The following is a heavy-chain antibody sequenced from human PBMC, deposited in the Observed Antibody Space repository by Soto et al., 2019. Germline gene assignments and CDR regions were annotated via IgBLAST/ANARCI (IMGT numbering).Heavy chain of an antibody. CDR2: IYTDSTT. J-gene: IGHJ5*02. CDR1: GFTVSNNY. D-gene: IGHD3-22*01. CDR3: ARGPPGSGYYSGLNL. V-gene: IGHV3-66*01. Sequence: GGSLRLSYVGSGFTVSNNYMIWVRQAPGKGLEWVSVIYTDSTTYYADSVKVRFTVSRDSSKNTLFLQMNSLRVEDTAVYYCARGPPGSGYYSGLNLWGHGA.